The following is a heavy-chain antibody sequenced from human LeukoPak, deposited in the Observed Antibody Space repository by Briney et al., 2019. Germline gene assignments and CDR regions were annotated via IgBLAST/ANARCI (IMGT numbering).Heavy chain of an antibody. CDR2: IRYDGSNK. D-gene: IGHD3-10*01. Sequence: GGSLRLSCAASGFTFSSYGMHWVRQAPGKGLEWVAFIRYDGSNKYYADSVKGRFTISRDNSKNTLYLQMNSLRAEDTVVYYCAKGGFYGSGRLIDYWGQGTLVTVSS. V-gene: IGHV3-30*02. CDR1: GFTFSSYG. CDR3: AKGGFYGSGRLIDY. J-gene: IGHJ4*02.